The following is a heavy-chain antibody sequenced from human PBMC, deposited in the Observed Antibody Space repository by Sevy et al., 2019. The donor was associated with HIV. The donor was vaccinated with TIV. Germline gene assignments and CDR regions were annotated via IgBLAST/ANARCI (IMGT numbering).Heavy chain of an antibody. Sequence: GGSLRLSCAASGFTFSSYAMHWVRQAPGKGLEWVAVISYDGSNKYYADSVKGRFTISRDNSKNTLYLQMNSLRAEDTAVYYCARAVMAGRNFDYWGQGTLVTVSS. CDR2: ISYDGSNK. J-gene: IGHJ4*02. V-gene: IGHV3-30-3*01. D-gene: IGHD6-19*01. CDR1: GFTFSSYA. CDR3: ARAVMAGRNFDY.